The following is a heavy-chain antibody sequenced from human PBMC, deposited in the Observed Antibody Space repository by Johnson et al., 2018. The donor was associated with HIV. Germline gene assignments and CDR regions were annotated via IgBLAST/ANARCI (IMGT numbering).Heavy chain of an antibody. D-gene: IGHD5-12*01. CDR2: IYSGGST. J-gene: IGHJ3*02. V-gene: IGHV3-66*01. CDR1: GFTVSSHY. CDR3: ATLGRYSGYDPDAFDI. Sequence: VQPGGSLRLSCAASGFTVSSHYMSWVRQAPGKGLEWVSVIYSGGSTYYADSVKGRFTISRDNSKNTLYLQMNSLGAEDTAVYYCATLGRYSGYDPDAFDIWGQGTMVTVSS.